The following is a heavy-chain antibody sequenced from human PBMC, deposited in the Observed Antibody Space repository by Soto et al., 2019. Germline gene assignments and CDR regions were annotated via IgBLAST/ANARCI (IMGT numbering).Heavy chain of an antibody. CDR3: ARLPDY. J-gene: IGHJ4*02. CDR1: GGSVSSGGYC. Sequence: LQLQESGSGLVKPSQTLSLTCAVSGGSVSSGGYCWSWTRQPPGKGLEWIGYMSHSGSTYYNPPPESRVTIAIDRSKNQCSLKPSAVTAADTAVYYCARLPDYWGQGILVPVSS. CDR2: MSHSGST. D-gene: IGHD2-2*01. V-gene: IGHV4-30-2*01.